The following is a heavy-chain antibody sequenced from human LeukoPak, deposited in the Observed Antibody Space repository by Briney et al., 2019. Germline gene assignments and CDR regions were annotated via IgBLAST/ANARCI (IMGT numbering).Heavy chain of an antibody. D-gene: IGHD6-19*01. CDR2: IYYSGST. V-gene: IGHV4-59*02. CDR1: GFTVSSNY. CDR3: ARGGIAVAGYFDY. Sequence: PGGSLRLSCAASGFTVSSNYMSWVRQPPGKGLEWIGYIYYSGSTNYNPSLKSRVTISVDTSKNQFSLKLSSVTAADTAVYYCARGGIAVAGYFDYWGQGTLVTVSS. J-gene: IGHJ4*02.